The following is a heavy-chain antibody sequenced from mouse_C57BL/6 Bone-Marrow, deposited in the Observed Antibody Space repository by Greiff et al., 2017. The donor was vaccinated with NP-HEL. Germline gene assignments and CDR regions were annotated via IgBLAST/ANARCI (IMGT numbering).Heavy chain of an antibody. V-gene: IGHV10-1*01. CDR2: IRSKSNNYAT. Sequence: EVKLMESGGGLVQPKGSLKLSCAASGFSFNTYAMNWVRQAPGKGLEWVARIRSKSNNYATYYADSVKDRFTISRDDSESMLYLQMNNLKTEDTAMYYCVREDSSGSAMDYWGQGTSVTVSS. D-gene: IGHD3-2*02. CDR1: GFSFNTYA. CDR3: VREDSSGSAMDY. J-gene: IGHJ4*01.